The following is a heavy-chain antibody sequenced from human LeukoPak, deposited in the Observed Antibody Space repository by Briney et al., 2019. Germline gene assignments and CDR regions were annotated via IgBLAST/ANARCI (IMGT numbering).Heavy chain of an antibody. D-gene: IGHD1-26*01. J-gene: IGHJ3*02. CDR2: ISSSGSTI. CDR3: ARVRGSYGRDAFDI. Sequence: GGSLRLFCAASGFTFSDYYMSWIRQAPGKGLEWVSYISSSGSTIYYADSVKGRFTISRDNAKNSLYLQMNSLRAEDTAVYYCARVRGSYGRDAFDIWGQGTMVTVSS. CDR1: GFTFSDYY. V-gene: IGHV3-11*01.